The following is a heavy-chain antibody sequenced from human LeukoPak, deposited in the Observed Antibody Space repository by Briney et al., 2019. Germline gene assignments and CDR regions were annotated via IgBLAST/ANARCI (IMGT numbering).Heavy chain of an antibody. CDR3: ARADPNASGYFYRFNWFDP. CDR2: IYSSGST. V-gene: IGHV4-59*01. CDR1: GGSISSYY. Sequence: SETLSLTCTVSGGSISSYYWNWVRQPPGKGLEWIGNIYSSGSTDDNPSLKSRVTISLDTSKSQFSLRLNSVTAADTAVYYCARADPNASGYFYRFNWFDPWGQGTLVTVSS. J-gene: IGHJ5*02. D-gene: IGHD3-10*01.